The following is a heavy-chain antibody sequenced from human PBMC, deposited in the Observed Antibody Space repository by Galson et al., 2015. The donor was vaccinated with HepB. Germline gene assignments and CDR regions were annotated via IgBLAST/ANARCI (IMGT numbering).Heavy chain of an antibody. CDR3: ARGAQYYDSSGIKEFQH. Sequence: SVKVSCKASGGTFSSYAISWVRQAPGQGLEWMGGIIPIFGTANYAQKFQGRVTITADESTSTAYMELSSLRSEDTAVYYCARGAQYYDSSGIKEFQHWGQGTLVTVSS. D-gene: IGHD3-22*01. CDR2: IIPIFGTA. J-gene: IGHJ1*01. CDR1: GGTFSSYA. V-gene: IGHV1-69*13.